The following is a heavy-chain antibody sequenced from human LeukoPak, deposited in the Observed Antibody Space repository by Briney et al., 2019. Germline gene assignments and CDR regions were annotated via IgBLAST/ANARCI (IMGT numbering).Heavy chain of an antibody. Sequence: SQTLSLTCTVSGGSISSGDYYWSWIRQPPGKGLEWIGYIYYSGSTYYNPSLKSRVTISVDTSKNQFSLKLGSVTAADTAVYYCARAGWGYYDSSGYSSPVFDYWGQGTLVTVSS. CDR3: ARAGWGYYDSSGYSSPVFDY. CDR1: GGSISSGDYY. V-gene: IGHV4-30-4*01. CDR2: IYYSGST. D-gene: IGHD3-22*01. J-gene: IGHJ4*02.